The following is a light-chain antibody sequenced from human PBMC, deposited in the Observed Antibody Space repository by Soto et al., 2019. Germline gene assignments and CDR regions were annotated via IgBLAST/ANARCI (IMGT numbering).Light chain of an antibody. CDR2: EVT. CDR3: AAWDNSLSGVV. Sequence: QSALTQPASVSGSPGQSITISCTGTSSDIGAYNYVSWYQQHPGKAPKLLIYEVTNRPSGVSDRFSGSKSGNTASLTISGLRSEDEADYYCAAWDNSLSGVVFGGGTKVTVL. CDR1: SSDIGAYNY. J-gene: IGLJ2*01. V-gene: IGLV2-14*01.